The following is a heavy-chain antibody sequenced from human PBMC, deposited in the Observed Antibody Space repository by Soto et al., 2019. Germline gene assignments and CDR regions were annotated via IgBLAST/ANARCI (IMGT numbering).Heavy chain of an antibody. V-gene: IGHV4-31*03. J-gene: IGHJ4*02. CDR3: ARVSRASGSYYFDY. Sequence: PSETLSLTCTVSGGSISSGGYYWSWIRQHPGKGLEWIGYIYYSGSNYYNPSLKSRVTISVDESKNQFSLKLSSVTAADTAVYYCARVSRASGSYYFDYWGQGTLVTVSS. CDR2: IYYSGSN. D-gene: IGHD1-26*01. CDR1: GGSISSGGYY.